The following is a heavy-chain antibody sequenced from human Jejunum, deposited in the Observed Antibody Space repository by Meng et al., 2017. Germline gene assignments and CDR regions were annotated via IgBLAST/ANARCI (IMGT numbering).Heavy chain of an antibody. CDR3: ARDWGCRDGYCFSGLLEF. CDR1: GGSISSNNR. D-gene: IGHD2-15*01. J-gene: IGHJ4*02. CDR2: IYHSGDT. V-gene: IGHV4-4*02. Sequence: QVQLQESGPGLVRPSGTLTLTCSVSGGSISSNNRWTWVRQPPVRGLEWIGEIYHSGDTNYNPSLTSPVTISVDKSKNQFTLRLNSVTAADTAIYYCARDWGCRDGYCFSGLLEFWGQGILVTVSS.